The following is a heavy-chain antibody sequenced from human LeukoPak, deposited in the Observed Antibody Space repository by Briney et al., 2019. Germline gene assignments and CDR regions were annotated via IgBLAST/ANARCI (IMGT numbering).Heavy chain of an antibody. CDR3: AREIPLMAAFDI. CDR1: GYTFTGYY. V-gene: IGHV1-2*02. CDR2: INPNSGGT. Sequence: ASVKVSCKASGYTFTGYYMHWVRQAPGQGLEWMGCINPNSGGTNYAQKFQGSVTMTRDTSISTAYMELSRLRSDDTAVYYCAREIPLMAAFDIWGQGTMVTVSS. D-gene: IGHD5-24*01. J-gene: IGHJ3*02.